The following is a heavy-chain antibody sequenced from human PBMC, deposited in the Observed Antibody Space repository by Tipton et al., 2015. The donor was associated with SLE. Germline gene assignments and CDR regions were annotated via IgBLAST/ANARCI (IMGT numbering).Heavy chain of an antibody. Sequence: TLSLTCTVSGGSIRNYFWSWIRQPAGKGLEWIGRIYSSGSTNYNPSLKSRVTMSVDTSKNQFSLKLSSVTAADAAVYYCARELIYFDNWGQGTLVTVSS. J-gene: IGHJ4*02. V-gene: IGHV4-4*07. CDR2: IYSSGST. CDR1: GGSIRNYF. CDR3: ARELIYFDN.